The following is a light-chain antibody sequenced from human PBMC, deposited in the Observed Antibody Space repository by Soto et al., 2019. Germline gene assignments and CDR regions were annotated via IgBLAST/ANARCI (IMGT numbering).Light chain of an antibody. CDR3: SSYAGSNILYV. CDR2: GVN. J-gene: IGLJ1*01. V-gene: IGLV2-8*01. CDR1: TRDVGGYNY. Sequence: SLLAQPPPPAGSPGQSVTLSRPGNTRDVGGYNYVSWYQQHPGKAPQLVIYGVNKRASGVPDRFSGSKSGNTASPTVSGLQAEDEADYYCSSYAGSNILYVFGTGTKVTVL.